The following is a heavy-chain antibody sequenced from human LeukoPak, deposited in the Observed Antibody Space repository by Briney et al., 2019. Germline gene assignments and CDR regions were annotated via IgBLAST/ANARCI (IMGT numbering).Heavy chain of an antibody. V-gene: IGHV4-38-2*02. J-gene: IGHJ6*03. D-gene: IGHD1-26*01. Sequence: SETLSLTCSVSGYSISSVYYWGWIRQPPGKGLEWIASIHHSGTTYYKPSLKSRATISVDTSKNQFSLRLSSVTAADTAVYYCAREGWDYYYYMDVWGKGTTVTVSS. CDR3: AREGWDYYYYMDV. CDR1: GYSISSVYY. CDR2: IHHSGTT.